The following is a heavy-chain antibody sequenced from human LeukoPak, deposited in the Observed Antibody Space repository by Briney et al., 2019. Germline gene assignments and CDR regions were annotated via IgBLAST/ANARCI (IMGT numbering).Heavy chain of an antibody. J-gene: IGHJ4*02. CDR2: ISSSGSTI. V-gene: IGHV3-48*03. CDR1: GFTFSSYE. D-gene: IGHD6-13*01. CDR3: ARDPQQLVLGPFDY. Sequence: GGSLRLXCAASGFTFSSYEMNWVRQAPGKVLEWVSYISSSGSTIYYADSVKGRFTISRDNAKSSLYLQMNSLRAEDTAVYYCARDPQQLVLGPFDYWGQGTLVTVSS.